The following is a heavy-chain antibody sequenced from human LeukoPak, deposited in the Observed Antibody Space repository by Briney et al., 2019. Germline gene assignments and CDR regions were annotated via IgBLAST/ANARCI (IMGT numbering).Heavy chain of an antibody. CDR3: AREGTIWTFDY. J-gene: IGHJ4*02. V-gene: IGHV3-48*03. Sequence: GGSLRLSCAASGFTFSSYEMNWVRQAPGKGLDWVSHISSSGSTTYYADSVKGRFTISRDNAKNSLYLQMNSLRAEDTAVYYCAREGTIWTFDYWGQGTLVTVSS. CDR1: GFTFSSYE. CDR2: ISSSGSTT. D-gene: IGHD3-3*01.